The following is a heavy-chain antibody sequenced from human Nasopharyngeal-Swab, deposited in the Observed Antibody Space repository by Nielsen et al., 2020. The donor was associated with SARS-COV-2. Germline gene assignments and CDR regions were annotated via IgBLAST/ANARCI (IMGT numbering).Heavy chain of an antibody. J-gene: IGHJ4*02. CDR1: GGSISSYY. Sequence: SETLSLTCTVSGGSISSYYWSWIRQPPGKGLEWIGYIYYSGSTNYNPSLKSRVTISVDTSKNQFSLKLSSVTAADTAVYYCARDVQLGPFDYWGQGTLVTVSS. CDR3: ARDVQLGPFDY. V-gene: IGHV4-59*01. D-gene: IGHD1-1*01. CDR2: IYYSGST.